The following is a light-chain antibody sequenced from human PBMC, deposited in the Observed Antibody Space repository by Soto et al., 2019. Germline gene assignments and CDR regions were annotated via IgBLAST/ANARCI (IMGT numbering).Light chain of an antibody. Sequence: EIVLTQSAATLSLSPGERATLSCRASQSVSSYLAWYQQKPGQAPRLLIYDASNRATGIPARFSGSGSGTDFTLTISSPEPEDFAVYYCQQRSNWPPEFTFGPGTKVDIK. CDR2: DAS. J-gene: IGKJ3*01. CDR3: QQRSNWPPEFT. V-gene: IGKV3-11*01. CDR1: QSVSSY.